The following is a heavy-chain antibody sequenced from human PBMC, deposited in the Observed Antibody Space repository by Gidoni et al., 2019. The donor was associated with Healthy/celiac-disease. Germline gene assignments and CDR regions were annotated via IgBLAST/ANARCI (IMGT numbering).Heavy chain of an antibody. CDR1: GGSISSSSYY. CDR2: IYYSGST. Sequence: QLQLQESGPGLVKPSETLSLTCTVAGGSISSSSYYWGWIRQPPGKVLEWIGGIYYSGSTYYNPSLKSRVTISVDTSKNQFSLKLSSVTAADTAVYYCARLLTYNWDNYYFDYWGQGTLVTVSS. D-gene: IGHD1-20*01. J-gene: IGHJ4*02. CDR3: ARLLTYNWDNYYFDY. V-gene: IGHV4-39*01.